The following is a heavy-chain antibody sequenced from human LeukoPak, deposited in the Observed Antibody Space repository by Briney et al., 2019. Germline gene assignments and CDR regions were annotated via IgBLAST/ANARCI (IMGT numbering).Heavy chain of an antibody. D-gene: IGHD3-9*01. J-gene: IGHJ3*02. CDR2: LYSGGGA. Sequence: PGGSLRLSCAASGFNFSYYNMDWVRQAPGKGLEWVSVLYSGGGAYYADSVKDRFTISRDYSQNTLLLQMNSLRAEDTALYYCARGKTSDDIIEDAFDIWGQGTMVAVSS. V-gene: IGHV3-66*01. CDR1: GFNFSYYN. CDR3: ARGKTSDDIIEDAFDI.